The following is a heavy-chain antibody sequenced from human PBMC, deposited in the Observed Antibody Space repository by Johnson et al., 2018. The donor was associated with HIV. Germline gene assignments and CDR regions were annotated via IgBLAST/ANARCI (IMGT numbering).Heavy chain of an antibody. CDR3: ARARATTGAFDI. D-gene: IGHD4-17*01. CDR2: ITTAGDT. Sequence: MLLVESGGGVVQPGRSLRLSCAASGFTFSSYAMHWVRQVTGKGLEWVSGITTAGDTYYPGSVKGRFTIFRENVKNSLYLKMNNLRAGDTAVYYCARARATTGAFDIWGQGTMVTVSS. V-gene: IGHV3-13*01. J-gene: IGHJ3*02. CDR1: GFTFSSYA.